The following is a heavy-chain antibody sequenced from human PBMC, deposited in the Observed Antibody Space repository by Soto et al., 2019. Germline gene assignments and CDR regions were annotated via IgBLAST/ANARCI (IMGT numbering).Heavy chain of an antibody. Sequence: QVQLVQSGAEVKKPGASVKVSCKASGYTFTGYYMHWVRQAPGQGLEWTGWINPNSGGTNYAQKFQGWVTMTRDTSISTAYMELRRLRSDDTAVYYCARDLRAIGVAALYYSYGMDVWGQGATVTVSS. J-gene: IGHJ6*02. V-gene: IGHV1-2*04. D-gene: IGHD6-19*01. CDR2: INPNSGGT. CDR3: ARDLRAIGVAALYYSYGMDV. CDR1: GYTFTGYY.